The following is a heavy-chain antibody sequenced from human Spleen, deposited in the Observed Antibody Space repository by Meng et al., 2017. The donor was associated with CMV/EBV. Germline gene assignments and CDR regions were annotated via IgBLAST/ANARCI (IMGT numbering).Heavy chain of an antibody. D-gene: IGHD1-1*01. CDR1: GYTFTAHY. Sequence: VSFKSSGYTFTAHYFAWVRQTPWQGLEWMGWIHPLRGDTNYAQQFQGRVTLTRDTSINTGYMELTRLTSDDTAVYYCARDNNLGPDYWGQGTLVTVSS. CDR3: ARDNNLGPDY. V-gene: IGHV1-2*02. CDR2: IHPLRGDT. J-gene: IGHJ4*02.